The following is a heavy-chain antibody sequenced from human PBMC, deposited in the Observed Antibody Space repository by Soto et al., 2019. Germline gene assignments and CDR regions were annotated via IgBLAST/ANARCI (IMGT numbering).Heavy chain of an antibody. CDR3: ARHRYYYDSSGSRVYYFDY. D-gene: IGHD3-22*01. V-gene: IGHV4-59*08. CDR2: IYYSGST. CDR1: GGSISSYY. J-gene: IGHJ4*02. Sequence: SETLSLTCTVSGGSISSYYWSWIRQPPGKGLEWIGYIYYSGSTNYNPSLKSRVTISVDTSKNQFSLKLSSVTAADTAVYYCARHRYYYDSSGSRVYYFDYWGQGTLVTVSS.